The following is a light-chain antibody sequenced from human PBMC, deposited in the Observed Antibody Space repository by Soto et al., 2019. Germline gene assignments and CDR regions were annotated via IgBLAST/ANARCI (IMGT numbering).Light chain of an antibody. CDR2: SAS. CDR1: ETIIRY. CDR3: QQYNNWPPFT. V-gene: IGKV1-39*01. J-gene: IGKJ3*01. Sequence: DIQMTQSPSSLSASVGDRVTITCRASETIIRYLNWYQQKPGKAPQLLIYSASTLQSGVPSRFNGSRSGTDFTLTISGLQAEDFATYYCQQYNNWPPFTFGPGTKVDIK.